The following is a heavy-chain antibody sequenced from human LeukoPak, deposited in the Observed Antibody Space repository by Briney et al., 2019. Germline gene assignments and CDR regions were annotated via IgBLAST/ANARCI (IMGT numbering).Heavy chain of an antibody. Sequence: GGSLGLSCAASGFTFSSYGMHWVRQAPGRGLEWVAVISYDGSNKYYADSVKGRFTISRDNSKNTLYLQMNSLKPEDTAVYYCAKGPPDTVQYFQHWGQGTLVTVSS. D-gene: IGHD5-18*01. J-gene: IGHJ1*01. CDR3: AKGPPDTVQYFQH. CDR2: ISYDGSNK. V-gene: IGHV3-30*18. CDR1: GFTFSSYG.